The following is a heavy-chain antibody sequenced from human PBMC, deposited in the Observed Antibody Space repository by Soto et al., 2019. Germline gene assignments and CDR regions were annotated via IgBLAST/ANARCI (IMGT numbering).Heavy chain of an antibody. CDR3: ARDQPYLVGGFDY. V-gene: IGHV3-74*01. CDR2: INSDGSST. CDR1: GFTFSSHW. Sequence: EVQLVESGGGLVQPGGSLRLSCAASGFTFSSHWMHWVRQAPGKGLVWVSRINSDGSSTSYAGSVKGRFTISRDNAKNTLYLQMNSLRAEDTAVYYCARDQPYLVGGFDYWGQGTLVTVSS. J-gene: IGHJ4*02. D-gene: IGHD3-10*01.